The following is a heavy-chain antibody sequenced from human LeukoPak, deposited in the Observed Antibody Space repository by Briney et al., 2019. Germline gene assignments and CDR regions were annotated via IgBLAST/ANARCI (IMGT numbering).Heavy chain of an antibody. CDR3: ARSVYGSGSYRDDY. D-gene: IGHD3-10*01. Sequence: ASVKVSCKASGYTFTGYYMHWVRQAPGQGLEWMGWINPNSGGTNYAQKFQGRVTMTRDTSISTAYMELSRLRSDDTAVYYCARSVYGSGSYRDDYWGQGTLVTVSS. J-gene: IGHJ4*02. CDR1: GYTFTGYY. V-gene: IGHV1-2*02. CDR2: INPNSGGT.